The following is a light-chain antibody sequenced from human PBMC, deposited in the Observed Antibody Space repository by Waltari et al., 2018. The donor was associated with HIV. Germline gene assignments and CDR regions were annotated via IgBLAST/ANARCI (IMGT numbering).Light chain of an antibody. CDR1: SSDVGGYNY. CDR3: CSYAGSSTYV. CDR2: DVS. Sequence: QSALTPPASVSGSPGQSITISCTGTSSDVGGYNYVSWYQHHPGKAPKLMIFDVSKRPSGVANRFSGSKSGYTASLTISGLQAEDEADYYCCSYAGSSTYVFGTGTKVTVL. V-gene: IGLV2-23*02. J-gene: IGLJ1*01.